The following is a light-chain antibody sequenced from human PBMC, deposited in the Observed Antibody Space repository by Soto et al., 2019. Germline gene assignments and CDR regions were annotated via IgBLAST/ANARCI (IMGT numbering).Light chain of an antibody. CDR2: EVS. CDR1: SSDVGGYNY. Sequence: QSALTQPPSASGSPGQSVTISCTGTSSDVGGYNYVSWYQQHLGKAPKLMIYEVSKRPSGVPDRFSGSKSGNTASLTVSGLQAEDEADYYCSSYAGNNKLVFGGGTKLTVI. V-gene: IGLV2-8*01. J-gene: IGLJ2*01. CDR3: SSYAGNNKLV.